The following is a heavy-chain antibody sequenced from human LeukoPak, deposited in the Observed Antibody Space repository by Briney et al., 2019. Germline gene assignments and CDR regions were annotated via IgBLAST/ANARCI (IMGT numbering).Heavy chain of an antibody. J-gene: IGHJ3*02. CDR1: GYTFTGYY. V-gene: IGHV1-2*02. CDR2: INPNSDGT. D-gene: IGHD6-25*01. Sequence: ASVKVSCKASGYTFTGYYMHWVRQAPGQGLEWMGWINPNSDGTNYAQKFQGRVTMTRDTSISTAYMELSRLRSDDTAVYYCARVRSGRGSDAFDIWGQGTMVTVSS. CDR3: ARVRSGRGSDAFDI.